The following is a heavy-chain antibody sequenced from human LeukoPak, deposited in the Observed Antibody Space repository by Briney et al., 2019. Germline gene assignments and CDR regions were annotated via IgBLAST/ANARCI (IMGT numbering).Heavy chain of an antibody. CDR2: ISGSGGST. V-gene: IGHV3-23*01. CDR1: GFTFSSYA. D-gene: IGHD5-12*01. J-gene: IGHJ4*02. CDR3: ATSGCDEYYFDY. Sequence: GGSLRLSCAASGFTFSSYAMSWVRQAPGKGLEWVSAISGSGGSTYYADSVKGRFTISRDNPKNTLYLQMNSLRAEDTAVYYCATSGCDEYYFDYWGQGTLVTVSS.